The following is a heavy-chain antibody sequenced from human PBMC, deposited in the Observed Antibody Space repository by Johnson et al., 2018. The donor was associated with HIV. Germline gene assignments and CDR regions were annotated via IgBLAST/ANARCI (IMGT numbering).Heavy chain of an antibody. V-gene: IGHV3-30*18. CDR1: GFTFSSYA. CDR3: VKERQLVRSFDI. Sequence: QVHLVESGGGGVQPGRSLRLSCAASGFTFSSYAMHWVRRAPGKGLEWLAVVSYDGSNKYYADSVKGRFTVSRDNTKNTLFLEMNSLRPEDTAVYYCVKERQLVRSFDIWGQGTMVTVSS. CDR2: VSYDGSNK. J-gene: IGHJ3*02. D-gene: IGHD6-6*01.